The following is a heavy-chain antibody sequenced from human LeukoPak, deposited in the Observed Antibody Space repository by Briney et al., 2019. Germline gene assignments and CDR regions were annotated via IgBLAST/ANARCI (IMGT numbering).Heavy chain of an antibody. CDR2: IYYSGST. Sequence: SETLSLTCTVSGGSISSYYWSWIRRPPGKGLEWIGYIYYSGSTNYNPSLKSRVTISVDTSKNQFSLKLSSVTAADTAVYYCARGDPYLPLGYWGQGTLVTVSS. CDR3: ARGDPYLPLGY. CDR1: GGSISSYY. V-gene: IGHV4-59*01. J-gene: IGHJ4*02.